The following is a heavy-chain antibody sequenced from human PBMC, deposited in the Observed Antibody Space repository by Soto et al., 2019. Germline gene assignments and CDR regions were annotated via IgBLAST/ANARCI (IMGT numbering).Heavy chain of an antibody. D-gene: IGHD2-15*01. CDR2: TYYSGST. J-gene: IGHJ5*02. CDR3: ARGEVVASNWFDP. V-gene: IGHV4-31*03. Sequence: QVQMQESGPGLVKPSQTLYLTCSVSGGSIIDSGSFYWNWIRQHPGKGLEWIGYTYYSGSTYYNRSLKSRATISLDTSKNQFSLKLTSVTAADTAIYYCARGEVVASNWFDPWGQGTLVTVSS. CDR1: GGSIIDSGSFY.